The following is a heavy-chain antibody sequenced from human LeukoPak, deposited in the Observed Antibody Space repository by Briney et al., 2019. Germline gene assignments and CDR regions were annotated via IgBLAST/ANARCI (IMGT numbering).Heavy chain of an antibody. J-gene: IGHJ4*02. CDR1: RYTFISYG. CDR2: ISAYNGNT. D-gene: IGHD1-26*01. V-gene: IGHV1-18*01. Sequence: GASVKVSCKASRYTFISYGISWVRQAPGQGLEWMGWISAYNGNTNYAQKLQGRVTMTTDTSTSTAYMELRSLRSDDTAVYYCALSGSYAPFDYWGQGTLVTVSS. CDR3: ALSGSYAPFDY.